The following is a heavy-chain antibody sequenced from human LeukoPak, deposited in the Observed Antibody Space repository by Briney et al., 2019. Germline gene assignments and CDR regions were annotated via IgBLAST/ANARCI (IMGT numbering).Heavy chain of an antibody. Sequence: GGSLRLSCAASGFTFSPLGMNWVRQAPGKGLEWVSSISSSSSYIYYADSVKGRFTISRDNAKNSLYLQMNSLRAEDTAVYYCARARGDGYKPFDYWGQGTLVTVSS. V-gene: IGHV3-21*01. D-gene: IGHD5-24*01. CDR3: ARARGDGYKPFDY. CDR1: GFTFSPLG. CDR2: ISSSSSYI. J-gene: IGHJ4*02.